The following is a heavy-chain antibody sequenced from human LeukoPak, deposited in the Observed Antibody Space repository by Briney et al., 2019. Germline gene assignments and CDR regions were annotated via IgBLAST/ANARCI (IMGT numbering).Heavy chain of an antibody. CDR3: ARASGRGATYYYYYYMDV. V-gene: IGHV4-59*01. J-gene: IGHJ6*03. Sequence: SETLSLTCTVSGGSISSYYWSWIRQPPGKGLEWIGYIYYSGSTNYNPSLKSRVTISVDTSKNQFSLKLSSVTAADTAVYYCARASGRGATYYYYYYMDVWGKGTTVTISS. D-gene: IGHD3-10*01. CDR1: GGSISSYY. CDR2: IYYSGST.